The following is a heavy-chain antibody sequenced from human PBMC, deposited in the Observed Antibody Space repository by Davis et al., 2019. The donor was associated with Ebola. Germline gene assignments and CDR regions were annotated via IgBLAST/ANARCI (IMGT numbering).Heavy chain of an antibody. CDR2: INWNGGST. CDR1: GFTFDDYG. CDR3: AREVRGGYEFDY. D-gene: IGHD5-12*01. Sequence: GESLKISCAASGFTFDDYGMSWVRQAPGKGLEWVSGINWNGGSTGYADSVKGRFTISRDNAKNSLYLQMNSLRAEDTAVYYCAREVRGGYEFDYWGQGTLVTVSS. J-gene: IGHJ4*02. V-gene: IGHV3-20*04.